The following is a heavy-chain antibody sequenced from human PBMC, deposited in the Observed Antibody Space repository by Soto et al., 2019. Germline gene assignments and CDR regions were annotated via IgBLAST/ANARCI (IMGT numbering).Heavy chain of an antibody. D-gene: IGHD3-10*01. V-gene: IGHV4-59*01. CDR3: ARVRYYGSESYYNPAYYFDY. CDR1: GGSISSYY. CDR2: IYYSGST. Sequence: SETLSLTCTVSGGSISSYYWSWIRQPPGKGLEWIGYIYYSGSTNYNPSLKSRVTISVDTSKNQFSLKLSSVTAADTAVYYCARVRYYGSESYYNPAYYFDYWGQGTLVTVSS. J-gene: IGHJ4*02.